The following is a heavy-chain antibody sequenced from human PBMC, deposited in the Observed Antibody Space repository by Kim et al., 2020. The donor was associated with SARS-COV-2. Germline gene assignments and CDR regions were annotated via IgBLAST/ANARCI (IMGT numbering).Heavy chain of an antibody. D-gene: IGHD3-10*01. CDR2: IWSGGTNE. J-gene: IGHJ4*02. CDR1: GFTFRSYA. CDR3: AKDSSIWSVDD. Sequence: GGSLRLSCSASGFTFRSYAMHWVRQAPGKGLEWVAIIWSGGTNEYNPDSVKGRFTISRDNSKNTLYLQMNSLRDEDTAVYYCAKDSSIWSVDDWGQGTLVTVSS. V-gene: IGHV3-33*06.